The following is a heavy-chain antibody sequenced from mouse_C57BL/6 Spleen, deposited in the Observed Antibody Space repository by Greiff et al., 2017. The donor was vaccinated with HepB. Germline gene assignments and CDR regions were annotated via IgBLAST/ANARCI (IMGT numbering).Heavy chain of an antibody. CDR1: GYTFTSYW. J-gene: IGHJ2*01. D-gene: IGHD1-1*01. Sequence: QVHVKQPGTELVKPGASVKLSCKASGYTFTSYWMHWVKQRPGQGLEWIGNINPSNGGTNYNEKFKSKATLTVDKSSSTAYMQLSSLTSEDSAVYYCARWGTTVVAPYFDYWGQGTTLTVSS. CDR3: ARWGTTVVAPYFDY. CDR2: INPSNGGT. V-gene: IGHV1-53*01.